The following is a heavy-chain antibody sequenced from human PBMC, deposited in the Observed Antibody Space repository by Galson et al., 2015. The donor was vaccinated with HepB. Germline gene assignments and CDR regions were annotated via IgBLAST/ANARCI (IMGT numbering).Heavy chain of an antibody. CDR3: ARDGSGYSYGYGY. Sequence: SVKVSCKASGGTFSSYAISWVRQAPGQGLEWMGGIIPIFGTANYAQKFQGRVTITADKSTSTAYMELSSLRSEDTAVYYCARDGSGYSYGYGYWGQGTLVTVSS. V-gene: IGHV1-69*06. J-gene: IGHJ4*02. CDR2: IIPIFGTA. CDR1: GGTFSSYA. D-gene: IGHD5-18*01.